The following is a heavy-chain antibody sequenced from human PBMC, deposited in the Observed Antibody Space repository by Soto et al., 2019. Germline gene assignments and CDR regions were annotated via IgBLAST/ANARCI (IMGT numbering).Heavy chain of an antibody. V-gene: IGHV3-30*18. Sequence: GGSLRLSCAASGFTFSSYGMHWVRQAPGKGLEWVAVISYDGSNKYYADSVKGRFTISRDNSKNTLYLQMNSLRAEDTAVYYCAKDQHALLWFGEFDYWGQGTLVTVSS. J-gene: IGHJ4*02. D-gene: IGHD3-10*01. CDR3: AKDQHALLWFGEFDY. CDR2: ISYDGSNK. CDR1: GFTFSSYG.